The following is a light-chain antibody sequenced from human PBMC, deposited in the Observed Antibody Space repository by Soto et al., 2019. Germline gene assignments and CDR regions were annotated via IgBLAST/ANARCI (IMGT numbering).Light chain of an antibody. CDR3: SSYSSISTYVI. J-gene: IGLJ2*01. Sequence: QSVLTQPASVSGSPGQSITISCTGTSSDIGGYRYVSWYQQHPGKAPKLMISEISNRPSGVPNRFSGSKSGSTASLTISGLQAEDEADYYCSSYSSISTYVIFGGGTKLTVL. V-gene: IGLV2-14*01. CDR2: EIS. CDR1: SSDIGGYRY.